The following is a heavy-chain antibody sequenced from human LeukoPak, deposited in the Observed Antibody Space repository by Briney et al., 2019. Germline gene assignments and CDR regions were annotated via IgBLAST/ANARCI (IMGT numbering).Heavy chain of an antibody. D-gene: IGHD1-26*01. CDR1: GGSISSSSYY. J-gene: IGHJ6*03. CDR2: IYYSGST. V-gene: IGHV4-39*01. Sequence: SETLSLTCTVSGGSISSSSYYWGWIRQPPGKGLEWIGSIYYSGSTYYNPSLKSRVTISVDTSKNQFSLKLSSVTAADTAVYYCARAKKRSGRSRNFYLDVWGKGTTVTVSS. CDR3: ARAKKRSGRSRNFYLDV.